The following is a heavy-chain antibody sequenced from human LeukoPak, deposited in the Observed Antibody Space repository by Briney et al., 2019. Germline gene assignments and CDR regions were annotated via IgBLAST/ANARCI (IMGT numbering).Heavy chain of an antibody. CDR1: GFTLSTHW. CDR3: ARGEPYDY. Sequence: GGSLRLSCAASGFTLSTHWMSWVRQAPGKGLEWVANIKEDGSEKYYGDSVKGRFTISRDNAKNSLYLQMNSLRAEDTAMYYCARGEPYDYWGQGTLVTVSS. V-gene: IGHV3-7*01. CDR2: IKEDGSEK. J-gene: IGHJ4*02.